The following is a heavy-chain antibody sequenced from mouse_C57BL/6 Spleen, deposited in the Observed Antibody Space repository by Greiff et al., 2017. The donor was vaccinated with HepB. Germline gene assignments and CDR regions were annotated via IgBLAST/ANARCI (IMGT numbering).Heavy chain of an antibody. CDR3: ASYYSNYRDYYAMDY. Sequence: EVKLVESGGGLVKPGGSLKLSCAASGFTFSDYGMHWVRQAPEKGLEWVAYISSGSSTIYYADTVKGRFTISRDNAKNTLFLQMTSLRSEDTAMYYCASYYSNYRDYYAMDYWGQGTSVTVSS. CDR1: GFTFSDYG. J-gene: IGHJ4*01. V-gene: IGHV5-17*01. CDR2: ISSGSSTI. D-gene: IGHD2-5*01.